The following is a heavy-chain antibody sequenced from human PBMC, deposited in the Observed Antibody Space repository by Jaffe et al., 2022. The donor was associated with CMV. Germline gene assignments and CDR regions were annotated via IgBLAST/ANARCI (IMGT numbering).Heavy chain of an antibody. Sequence: EVQLVQSGAEVKKPGESLKISCKGSGYSFTSYWIGWVRQMPGKGLEWMGIIYPGDSDTRYSPSFQGQVTISADKSISTAYLQWSSLKASDTAMYYCARRTAQNYYGSGSYNWFDPWGQGTLVTVSS. CDR3: ARRTAQNYYGSGSYNWFDP. CDR1: GYSFTSYW. D-gene: IGHD3-10*01. J-gene: IGHJ5*02. V-gene: IGHV5-51*01. CDR2: IYPGDSDT.